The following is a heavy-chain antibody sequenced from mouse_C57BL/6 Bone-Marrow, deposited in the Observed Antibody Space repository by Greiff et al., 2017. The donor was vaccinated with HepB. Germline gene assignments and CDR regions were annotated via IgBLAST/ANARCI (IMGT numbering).Heavy chain of an antibody. CDR2: IDPSDSYT. CDR1: GYTFTSYW. D-gene: IGHD2-4*01. V-gene: IGHV1-59*01. Sequence: QVQLQQPGAELVRPGTSVKLSCKASGYTFTSYWMHWVKQRPGQGLEWIGVIDPSDSYTNFNQKFKGKATLTVDTSSSTAYMQLSSLTSEDSAVYYCASPIYYDYDPWFAYWGQGTLVTVSA. J-gene: IGHJ3*01. CDR3: ASPIYYDYDPWFAY.